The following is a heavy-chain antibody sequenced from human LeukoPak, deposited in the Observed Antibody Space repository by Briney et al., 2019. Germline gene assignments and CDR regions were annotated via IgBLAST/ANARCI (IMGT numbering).Heavy chain of an antibody. CDR2: INTYNGNT. CDR3: ARVGEMVHYVWGNYGKRNWFDP. Sequence: ASVKVSCKTSGYNFTSYGISWVRQAPGQGLEWMGWINTYNGNTNYAQKLQDRVTMTTDTSTTTAYMELRSLRSDDTALYYCARVGEMVHYVWGNYGKRNWFDPWGQGTLVTVSS. D-gene: IGHD3-16*01. J-gene: IGHJ5*02. V-gene: IGHV1-18*01. CDR1: GYNFTSYG.